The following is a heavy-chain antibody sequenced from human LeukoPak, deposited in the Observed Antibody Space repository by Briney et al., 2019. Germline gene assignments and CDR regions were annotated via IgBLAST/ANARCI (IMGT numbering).Heavy chain of an antibody. V-gene: IGHV3-23*01. CDR3: ASLDYFDSSDYGDY. CDR1: GFTFNNYA. CDR2: ISGSGGST. Sequence: PGGSLRLSCAASGFTFNNYAMSWVRQAPGKGLEWVSAISGSGGSTYYADSVKGRFTISRDNSKNTVYLQMNSLRAEDTALYYCASLDYFDSSDYGDYWGQGALVTVSS. D-gene: IGHD3-22*01. J-gene: IGHJ4*02.